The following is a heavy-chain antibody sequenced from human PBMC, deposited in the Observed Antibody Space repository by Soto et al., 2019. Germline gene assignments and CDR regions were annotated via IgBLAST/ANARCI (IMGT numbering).Heavy chain of an antibody. J-gene: IGHJ4*02. CDR3: ARAYYDFWSGPLPTLYFDY. CDR1: GFTFSSYE. D-gene: IGHD3-3*01. V-gene: IGHV3-48*03. Sequence: PVGSLRLSCAASGFTFSSYEMNWVRQAPGKGLEWVSYISSSGSTIYYADSVKGRFTISRDNAKNSLYLQMNSLRAEDTAVYYCARAYYDFWSGPLPTLYFDYWGQGTLVTVSS. CDR2: ISSSGSTI.